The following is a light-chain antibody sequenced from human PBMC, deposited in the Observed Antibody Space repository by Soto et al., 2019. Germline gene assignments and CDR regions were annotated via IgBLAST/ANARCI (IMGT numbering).Light chain of an antibody. J-gene: IGKJ3*01. CDR1: QGISTY. CDR3: QWTYNAPPT. V-gene: IGKV1-27*01. CDR2: SAS. Sequence: DIQLTQSPSSPSASVGDTVTITSRVSQGISTYLNWYRQKPGKVPKPLIYSASNLQLGVPSRFSGSGSGTDFTLTISSLQPEDVATDYGQWTYNAPPTFGPGTKVDIK.